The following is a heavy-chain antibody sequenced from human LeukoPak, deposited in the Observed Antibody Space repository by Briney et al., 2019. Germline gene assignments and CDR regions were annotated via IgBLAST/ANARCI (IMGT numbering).Heavy chain of an antibody. D-gene: IGHD6-19*01. J-gene: IGHJ4*02. CDR3: AIGYSSGWYVDY. Sequence: SVKVSCKASGGTLSSYAISWVRQAPGQGLEWMGGIIPIFGTANYAQKFQGRVTITADESTSTAYMELSSLRSEDTAVYYCAIGYSSGWYVDYWGQGTLVTVSS. CDR2: IIPIFGTA. V-gene: IGHV1-69*13. CDR1: GGTLSSYA.